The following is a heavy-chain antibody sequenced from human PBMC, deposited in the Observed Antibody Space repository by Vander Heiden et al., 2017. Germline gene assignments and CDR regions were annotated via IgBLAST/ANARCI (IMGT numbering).Heavy chain of an antibody. J-gene: IGHJ5*02. Sequence: QVPLVQSAAELPKPGASVTVSCKASGYTFSSDGSRRVRQGPGQGLEWMGWISAYNGNTNYAQKLQGRVTMTTDTSTSTAYMELRSLRSDDTAVYYCARDSSSWTGFDPWGQGTLVTVSS. CDR3: ARDSSSWTGFDP. V-gene: IGHV1-18*01. CDR1: GYTFSSDG. D-gene: IGHD6-13*01. CDR2: ISAYNGNT.